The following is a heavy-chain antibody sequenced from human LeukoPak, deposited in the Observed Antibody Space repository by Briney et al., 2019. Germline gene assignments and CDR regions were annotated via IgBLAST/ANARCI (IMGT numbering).Heavy chain of an antibody. J-gene: IGHJ4*02. V-gene: IGHV3-7*01. CDR1: GFTFSSYA. CDR3: ARDLGWLQSDY. D-gene: IGHD5-24*01. Sequence: GGSLRLSCAASGFTFSSYAMSWVRQAPGKGLEWVATIKKDGSEQYYVDSMKGRLTISRDNAKNSVYLQIHNLRAEDTAVYYCARDLGWLQSDYWGQGTLVTVSS. CDR2: IKKDGSEQ.